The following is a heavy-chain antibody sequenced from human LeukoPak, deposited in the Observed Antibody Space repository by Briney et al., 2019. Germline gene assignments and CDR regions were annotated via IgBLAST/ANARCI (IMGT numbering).Heavy chain of an antibody. CDR3: ARDVVGDGTGDCFGP. D-gene: IGHD1-1*01. Sequence: PSETLSSTCTVSGVSMSSHYWSWIRQSAEKGLEWIGRIYTNGNTNYNPSLRSRVTMSVDTSKNQYSLNLRSVTAADTAVYYCARDVVGDGTGDCFGPWGPVVLVTVSS. J-gene: IGHJ5*02. V-gene: IGHV4-4*07. CDR1: GVSMSSHY. CDR2: IYTNGNT.